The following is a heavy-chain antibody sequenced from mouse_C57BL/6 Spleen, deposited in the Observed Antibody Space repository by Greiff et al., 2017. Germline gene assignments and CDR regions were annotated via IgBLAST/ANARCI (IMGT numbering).Heavy chain of an antibody. D-gene: IGHD1-1*01. CDR3: ARGHYYGSSYDAMDY. Sequence: QVQLKQPGAELVKPGASVKLSCKASGYTFTSYWMHWVKQRPGRGLEWIGRIDPNSGGTKYNEKFKSKAKLTVDKPSSTAYMQLSSLTSEDSAVYYCARGHYYGSSYDAMDYWGQGTSVTVSS. CDR1: GYTFTSYW. CDR2: IDPNSGGT. V-gene: IGHV1-72*01. J-gene: IGHJ4*01.